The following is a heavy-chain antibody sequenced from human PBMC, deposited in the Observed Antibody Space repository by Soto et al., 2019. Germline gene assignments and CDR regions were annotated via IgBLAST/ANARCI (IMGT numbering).Heavy chain of an antibody. J-gene: IGHJ1*01. V-gene: IGHV1-69*13. CDR1: GGTFSSYA. Sequence: SXKVSCKASGGTFSSYAISWVRQAPGQGLEWMGGIIPIFGTANYAQKFQGRVTITADESTSTAYMELSSLRSEDTAVYYCARAHYDFWSGYYRYFQNWGQGTLVTVS. CDR3: ARAHYDFWSGYYRYFQN. D-gene: IGHD3-3*01. CDR2: IIPIFGTA.